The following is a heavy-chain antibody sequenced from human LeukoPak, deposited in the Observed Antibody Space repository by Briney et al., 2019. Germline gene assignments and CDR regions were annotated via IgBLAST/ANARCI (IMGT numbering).Heavy chain of an antibody. V-gene: IGHV3-21*01. Sequence: PGGSLRLSCAASGFTFSSYSRNWVRQAPGKGLEWVSSISSSSSSKYNASPVKRRFTISRDNAKYSLYLQMNSLRAEDTAVYYCARELASYSSSYYFDYWGQGTLVTVSS. CDR1: GFTFSSYS. J-gene: IGHJ4*02. D-gene: IGHD6-13*01. CDR3: ARELASYSSSYYFDY. CDR2: ISSSSSSK.